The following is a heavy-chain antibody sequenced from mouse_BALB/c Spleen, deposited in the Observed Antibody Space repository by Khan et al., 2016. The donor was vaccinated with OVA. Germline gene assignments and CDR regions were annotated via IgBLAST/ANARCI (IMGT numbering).Heavy chain of an antibody. V-gene: IGHV1-77*01. CDR3: ARSYDDIYAMNY. CDR2: IYPGSGKP. D-gene: IGHD2-12*01. J-gene: IGHJ4*01. CDR1: GYTFTDYY. Sequence: QVQLQQSGAELARPGASVKLSCKASGYTFTDYYINWVKQRTGQGLEWIGEIYPGSGKPNYNEKFKGKATLTADKSSSTAYMQLSSLTLEDSAVYFCARSYDDIYAMNYWGQGTSVTVSS.